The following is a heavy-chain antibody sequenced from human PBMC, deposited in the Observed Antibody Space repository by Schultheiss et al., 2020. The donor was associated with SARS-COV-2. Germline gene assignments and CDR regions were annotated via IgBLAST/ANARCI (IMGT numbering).Heavy chain of an antibody. J-gene: IGHJ4*02. V-gene: IGHV4-61*08. CDR1: GGSISSGDYY. CDR2: IYYSGST. CDR3: ASVAGFGQRVFDY. Sequence: SETLSLTCTVSGGSISSGDYYWSWIRQPPGKGLEWIGYIYYSGSTNYNPSLKSRVTISVDTSKNQFSLKLSSVTAADTAVYYCASVAGFGQRVFDYWGQGTLVTVSS. D-gene: IGHD3-10*01.